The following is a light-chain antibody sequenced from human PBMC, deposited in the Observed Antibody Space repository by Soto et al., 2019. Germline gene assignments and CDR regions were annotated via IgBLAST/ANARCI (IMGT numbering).Light chain of an antibody. Sequence: QSALTQPASVSGSPGQAITISCTGTSSDVGGYNYVSWYQQHPGNAPKLMIYEVSNRPSGVSNRFSGSQSGNTASLNISGLQAEDEDDYYCSAYTSSSTLAVFGPGTKLTVL. CDR3: SAYTSSSTLAV. CDR1: SSDVGGYNY. V-gene: IGLV2-14*01. J-gene: IGLJ1*01. CDR2: EVS.